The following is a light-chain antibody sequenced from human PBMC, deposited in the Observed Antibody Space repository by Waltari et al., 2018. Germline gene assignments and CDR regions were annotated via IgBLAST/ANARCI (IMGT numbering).Light chain of an antibody. CDR1: LAMSTW. V-gene: IGKV1-12*01. Sequence: DIQMTQSPSSVSASVGDSIPITCRASLAMSTWLAWYQQKPGKAPKLLIYDASKLKSGVPSRFSGSGSGTDFTLTISSLQPEDFATYYCQPTNGFPLTFGGGTKVEIK. J-gene: IGKJ4*01. CDR2: DAS. CDR3: QPTNGFPLT.